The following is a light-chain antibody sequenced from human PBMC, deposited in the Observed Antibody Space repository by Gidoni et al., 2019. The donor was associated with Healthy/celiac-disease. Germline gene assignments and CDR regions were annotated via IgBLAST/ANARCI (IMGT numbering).Light chain of an antibody. Sequence: DIQMTQSPSSLSASVGDRVTITCRASQSISSYLNWYQQKPGKDPKLLIYAASSLQSGVPSRFSGSGTGTDFTLAISSLQPEDYATYYGQQSYSTPLTFGPGTKVDIK. CDR3: QQSYSTPLT. V-gene: IGKV1-39*01. J-gene: IGKJ3*01. CDR2: AAS. CDR1: QSISSY.